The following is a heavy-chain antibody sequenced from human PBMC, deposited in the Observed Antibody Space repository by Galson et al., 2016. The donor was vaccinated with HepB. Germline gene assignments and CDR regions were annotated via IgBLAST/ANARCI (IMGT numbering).Heavy chain of an antibody. CDR1: GFTVSSNY. V-gene: IGHV3-53*01. J-gene: IGHJ4*02. Sequence: LRLSCAASGFTVSSNYMSWVRQAPGKGLEWVSVIYSGGGTYYADSVKGRFTISRDNAKNSLYLQMNSLRAEDTAVYYCARAQTTVVTYIDNWGQGTLVTVSS. CDR2: IYSGGGT. CDR3: ARAQTTVVTYIDN. D-gene: IGHD4-23*01.